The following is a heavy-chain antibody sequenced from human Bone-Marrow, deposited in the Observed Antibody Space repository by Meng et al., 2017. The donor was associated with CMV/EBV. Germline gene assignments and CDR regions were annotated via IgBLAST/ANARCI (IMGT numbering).Heavy chain of an antibody. CDR1: GFTFSNYA. CDR3: AREAKPYYYYGMDV. J-gene: IGHJ6*02. Sequence: GGSLRLSCAASGFTFSNYALHWVRQAPGKGLEWVAVISYDGSNQYYADSVKGRFTISRDNSKNTLYLQMSSLRPEDTAVYYCAREAKPYYYYGMDVWGQGTTVTVSS. CDR2: ISYDGSNQ. V-gene: IGHV3-30-3*01.